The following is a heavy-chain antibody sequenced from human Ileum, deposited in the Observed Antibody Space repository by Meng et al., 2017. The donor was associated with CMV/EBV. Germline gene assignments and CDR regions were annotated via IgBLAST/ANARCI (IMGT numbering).Heavy chain of an antibody. V-gene: IGHV4-39*01. CDR3: ARQYDYVWVSYRTHFDY. CDR1: GGSISSSTYY. D-gene: IGHD3-16*02. J-gene: IGHJ4*01. CDR2: IYYRGNT. Sequence: SETLSLTCTVSGGSISSSTYYWGWMRQPPGQGLEWIGSIYYRGNTYYNPSLTSQVTISVDTSKNQFSLKLSSVTAADTAVYFCARQYDYVWVSYRTHFDYWGHGTLVTVSS.